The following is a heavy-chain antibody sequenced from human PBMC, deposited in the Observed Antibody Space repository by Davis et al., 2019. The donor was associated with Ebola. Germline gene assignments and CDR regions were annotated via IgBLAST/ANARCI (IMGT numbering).Heavy chain of an antibody. CDR1: GFTLDEYG. CDR2: INWNGGST. J-gene: IGHJ4*02. CDR3: ARDLGEYGSLAH. D-gene: IGHD4-17*01. V-gene: IGHV3-20*04. Sequence: GGSLRLSCAASGFTLDEYGMSWVRQVPGKGLEWVSGINWNGGSTDYADSVKGRFTISRDSAKNSLFLQMNSLRAEDTALYYCARDLGEYGSLAHWGQGTLVSVSS.